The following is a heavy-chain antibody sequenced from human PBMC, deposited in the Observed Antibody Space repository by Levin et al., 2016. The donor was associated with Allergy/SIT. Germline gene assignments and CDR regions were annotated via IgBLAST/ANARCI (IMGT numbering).Heavy chain of an antibody. D-gene: IGHD3-22*01. CDR3: AKDSLYYDSSGYHHFDY. Sequence: GESLKISCAASGFTFSSYGMHWVRQAPGKGLEWVAVIWYDGSNKDYADSVKGRFTISRDNSKNTLYLQMNSLRAEDTAVYYCAKDSLYYDSSGYHHFDYWGQGTLVTVSS. V-gene: IGHV3-30*02. CDR2: IWYDGSNK. J-gene: IGHJ4*02. CDR1: GFTFSSYG.